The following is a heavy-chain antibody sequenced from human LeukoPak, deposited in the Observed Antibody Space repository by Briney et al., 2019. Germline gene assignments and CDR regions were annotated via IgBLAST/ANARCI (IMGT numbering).Heavy chain of an antibody. V-gene: IGHV1-18*01. CDR3: AIDVGGYSAYDRALWY. CDR2: ISAYNGNT. J-gene: IGHJ4*02. Sequence: ASVKVSCKASGYAFTSYGISWVRQAPGQGLEWMGWISAYNGNTNYAQKLQGRVTTTTDASTTTAYMELRSLRSDDTAVYYCAIDVGGYSAYDRALWYWGQGTLVTVSS. D-gene: IGHD5-12*01. CDR1: GYAFTSYG.